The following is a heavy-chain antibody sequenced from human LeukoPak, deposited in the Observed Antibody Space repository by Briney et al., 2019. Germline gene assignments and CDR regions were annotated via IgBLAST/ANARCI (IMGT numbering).Heavy chain of an antibody. CDR2: IFFSGAS. Sequence: SETLSLTSTVSGDSMTNYYWSWIRQPPGKGLEWIGYIFFSGASDSNPSLKSRVSISVDTSKNQFSLRLTSVTAADTAVYYCARKDTTMIDGFDQWGQGTLVTVSS. CDR3: ARKDTTMIDGFDQ. J-gene: IGHJ4*02. CDR1: GDSMTNYY. D-gene: IGHD3-22*01. V-gene: IGHV4-59*01.